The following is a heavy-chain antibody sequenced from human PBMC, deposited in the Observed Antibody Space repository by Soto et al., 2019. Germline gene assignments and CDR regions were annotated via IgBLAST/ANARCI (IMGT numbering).Heavy chain of an antibody. D-gene: IGHD3-22*01. V-gene: IGHV1-18*04. CDR2: ISAYNGNT. CDR1: GYTFTSYG. Sequence: GASVKVSCKASGYTFTSYGISWVRQAPGQGLEWMGWISAYNGNTNYAQKLQGRVTMTTDTSTSTAYMELRSLRSDDTAVYYCARDRITMIVVANDAFDIWGRGTMVTVSS. J-gene: IGHJ3*02. CDR3: ARDRITMIVVANDAFDI.